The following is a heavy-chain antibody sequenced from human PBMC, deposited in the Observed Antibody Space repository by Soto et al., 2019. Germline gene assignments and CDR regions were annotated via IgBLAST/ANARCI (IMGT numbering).Heavy chain of an antibody. Sequence: EVQLVESGGGLVQPGGSLRLSCAASGFTFSSYEMNWVRQAPGKGLEWVSYISSSGSTIYYADSVKGRFTISRDNAKNPLYLQRNSLRAEDTAVYYCARDLGGYSSSWYYFDYWGQGTLVTVSS. J-gene: IGHJ4*02. CDR2: ISSSGSTI. V-gene: IGHV3-48*03. CDR3: ARDLGGYSSSWYYFDY. CDR1: GFTFSSYE. D-gene: IGHD6-13*01.